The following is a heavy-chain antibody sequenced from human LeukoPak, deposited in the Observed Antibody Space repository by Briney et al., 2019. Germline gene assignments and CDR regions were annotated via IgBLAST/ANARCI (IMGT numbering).Heavy chain of an antibody. D-gene: IGHD6-13*01. V-gene: IGHV3-48*03. CDR2: ISSSGSTM. CDR1: GFTFGSYE. J-gene: IGHJ4*02. Sequence: QAGGSLRLSCAASGFTFGSYEMNWVRQAPGKGLEWISYISSSGSTMYYADSVKGRFTISRDNAKNSLYLQMNSLRAEDTAIYYCASSSWYALDYWGQGTLVTVSS. CDR3: ASSSWYALDY.